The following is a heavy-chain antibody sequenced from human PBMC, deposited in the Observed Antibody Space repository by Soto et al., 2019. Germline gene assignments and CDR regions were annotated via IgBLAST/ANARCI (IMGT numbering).Heavy chain of an antibody. CDR3: AKDHYDFWSGYYDAGDGTH. D-gene: IGHD3-3*01. V-gene: IGHV3-30*18. CDR1: GFTFSSYG. CDR2: ISYDGSYK. Sequence: GGSLRLSCAASGFTFSSYGMHWVRQAPGKGLEWVAVISYDGSYKYYADSVKGRFTISRDNSKNTLYLQMNSLRAEDTAVYYCAKDHYDFWSGYYDAGDGTHWGQGTLVTVSS. J-gene: IGHJ4*02.